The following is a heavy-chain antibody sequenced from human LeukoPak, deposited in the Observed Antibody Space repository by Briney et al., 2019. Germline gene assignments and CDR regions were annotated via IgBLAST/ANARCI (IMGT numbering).Heavy chain of an antibody. CDR2: ISSSSSYI. Sequence: GGSLRLSCAASGFTFSSYSMNWVRQAPGKGLEWVSSISSSSSYIYYADSVKGRLTISRDNAKNSLYLQMNSLRAEDTAVYYCARDRLVVWSGYYTGAFDIWGQGTMVTVSS. J-gene: IGHJ3*02. D-gene: IGHD3-3*01. CDR1: GFTFSSYS. CDR3: ARDRLVVWSGYYTGAFDI. V-gene: IGHV3-21*01.